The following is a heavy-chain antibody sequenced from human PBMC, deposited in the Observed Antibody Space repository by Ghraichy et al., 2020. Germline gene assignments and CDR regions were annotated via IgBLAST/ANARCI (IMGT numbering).Heavy chain of an antibody. CDR1: GFTFSGYS. Sequence: GGSLRLSCVGSGFTFSGYSMNWVRQSPGKGLEWVSYITSSSRTIFYADSVKGRFTISRDNAQNSLYLQMNSLRDEDTAEYYCVRGSKVVRFYYYDGMDVWGQGTTVTVAS. CDR3: VRGSKVVRFYYYDGMDV. D-gene: IGHD4-23*01. CDR2: ITSSSRTI. V-gene: IGHV3-48*02. J-gene: IGHJ6*02.